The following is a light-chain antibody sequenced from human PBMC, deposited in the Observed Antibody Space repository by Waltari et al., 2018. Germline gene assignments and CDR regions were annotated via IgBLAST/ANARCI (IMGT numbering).Light chain of an antibody. Sequence: QSALTQPRSVSGSPGQSVTISCTKTNSDIDPFNYVSWYQQHPGKAPKLVIYDVRVRPSGVPDRFSGSRSGNTASLIISELQPEDEADYYCSSFPGGSLVFGGGTELTVL. CDR3: SSFPGGSLV. CDR2: DVR. V-gene: IGLV2-11*01. J-gene: IGLJ2*01. CDR1: NSDIDPFNY.